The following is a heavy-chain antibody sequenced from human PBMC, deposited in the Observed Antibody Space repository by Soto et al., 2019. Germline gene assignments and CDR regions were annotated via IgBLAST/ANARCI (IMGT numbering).Heavy chain of an antibody. Sequence: HPGGSLRLSCAASGFTFSGSAMHWVRQASGKGLEWVGRIRSKANSYATAYAASVKGRFTISRDDSKNTAYLQMNSLKTEDTAVYYCTSHYYDSSGSWYFDYWGQGTLVTVSS. CDR1: GFTFSGSA. J-gene: IGHJ4*02. V-gene: IGHV3-73*01. D-gene: IGHD3-22*01. CDR3: TSHYYDSSGSWYFDY. CDR2: IRSKANSYAT.